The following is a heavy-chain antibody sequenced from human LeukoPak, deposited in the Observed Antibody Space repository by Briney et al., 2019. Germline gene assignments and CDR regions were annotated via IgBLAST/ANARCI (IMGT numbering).Heavy chain of an antibody. J-gene: IGHJ4*02. CDR1: GYTFTGYY. CDR3: ARVTKLWSLFDY. D-gene: IGHD5-18*01. Sequence: ASVKVSCKASGYTFTGYYMHWVRQAPGQGLEWMGRINPNSGGTNYAQKFQGRVTMTRDTSISTAYVELSRLRSDDTAVYYCARVTKLWSLFDYWGQGTLVTVSS. V-gene: IGHV1-2*06. CDR2: INPNSGGT.